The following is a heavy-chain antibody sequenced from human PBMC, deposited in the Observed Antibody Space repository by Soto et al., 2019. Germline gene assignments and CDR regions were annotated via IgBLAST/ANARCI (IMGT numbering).Heavy chain of an antibody. D-gene: IGHD2-15*01. J-gene: IGHJ4*02. CDR3: AKDPTAVIVVAAGFDY. Sequence: GGSLRLSCTASGFPFSSYAMNWVRQAPGKGLEWVSAIIGSGGRTYYADSVKGRFTISRDNSKNTLYLQMNSLRAEDTAVYYCAKDPTAVIVVAAGFDYWGLGALVTVSS. CDR2: IIGSGGRT. V-gene: IGHV3-23*01. CDR1: GFPFSSYA.